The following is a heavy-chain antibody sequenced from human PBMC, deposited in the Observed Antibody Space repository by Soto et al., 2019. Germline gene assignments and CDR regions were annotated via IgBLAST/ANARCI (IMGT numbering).Heavy chain of an antibody. CDR1: GYTFTSYG. V-gene: IGHV1-18*01. CDR2: ISAYNGNT. J-gene: IGHJ4*02. Sequence: QVQLVQSGAEVKKPGASVKVSCKASGYTFTSYGISWVRQAPGQGLEWMGWISAYNGNTNYGQNFQGRVTMTTDTSTNTGYMELRSLRFDDTAVYYCARDTIFGVVTAYFDYWGQGTLVTVSS. CDR3: ARDTIFGVVTAYFDY. D-gene: IGHD3-3*01.